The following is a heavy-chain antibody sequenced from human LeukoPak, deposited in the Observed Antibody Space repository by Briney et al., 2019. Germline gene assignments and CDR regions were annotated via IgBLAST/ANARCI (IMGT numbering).Heavy chain of an antibody. V-gene: IGHV3-7*03. CDR1: GFTFSSYW. J-gene: IGHJ3*02. CDR2: IKQDGSEK. D-gene: IGHD5-18*01. Sequence: TGGSLRLSCAASGFTFSSYWMSWVRQAPGKGLEWVANIKQDGSEKYYVDSVKGRSTISRDNAKNSLYLQMNSLRAEDTAVYYCARERDTAMVRSGAFDIWGQGTMVTVSS. CDR3: ARERDTAMVRSGAFDI.